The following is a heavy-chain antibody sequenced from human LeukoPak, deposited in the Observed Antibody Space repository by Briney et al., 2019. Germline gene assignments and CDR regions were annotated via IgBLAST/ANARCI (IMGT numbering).Heavy chain of an antibody. J-gene: IGHJ4*02. CDR1: GFTFSSYG. CDR2: IHHDGSNK. V-gene: IGHV3-30*02. D-gene: IGHD5-18*01. CDR3: AKRIQSAMATGY. Sequence: GGSLRLSCAASGFTFSSYGMHWVRQAPGKGLDWVAFIHHDGSNKYYADSVRGRFTISRDNSKNTLYLQMNSLRAEDTAVYFCAKRIQSAMATGYWGQGTLVTVSS.